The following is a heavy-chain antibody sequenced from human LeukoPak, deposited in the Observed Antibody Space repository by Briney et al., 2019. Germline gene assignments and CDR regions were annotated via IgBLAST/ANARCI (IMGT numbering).Heavy chain of an antibody. D-gene: IGHD2/OR15-2a*01. CDR1: GYTFTNYA. J-gene: IGHJ4*02. CDR2: INTNTGNP. CDR3: TTSAINRADY. Sequence: PGASVKVSCKASGYTFTNYAINWVRQAPGQGLEWMGWINTNTGNPTYAQGFTGRFVFSLDTSVSTAYLQISSLKSEDNAVYYCTTSAINRADYWGQGTLVTVSS. V-gene: IGHV7-4-1*02.